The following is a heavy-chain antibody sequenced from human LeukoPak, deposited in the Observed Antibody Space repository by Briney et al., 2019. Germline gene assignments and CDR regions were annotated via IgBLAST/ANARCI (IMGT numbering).Heavy chain of an antibody. CDR2: IRYDGSNK. J-gene: IGHJ4*02. CDR1: GFTFSSYG. V-gene: IGHV3-30*02. CDR3: AKTVEMATTTGDY. D-gene: IGHD5-24*01. Sequence: GGSLRLSCAASGFTFSSYGMHWVRQAPGKGLEWVAFIRYDGSNKYYADSVKGRFTISRDNSKNTLYLQMNSLRAEDTAVYYCAKTVEMATTTGDYWGQGILVTVSS.